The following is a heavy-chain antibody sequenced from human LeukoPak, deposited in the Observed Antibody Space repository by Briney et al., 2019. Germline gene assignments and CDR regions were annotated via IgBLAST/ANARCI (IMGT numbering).Heavy chain of an antibody. V-gene: IGHV1-18*01. CDR3: ARERIQLWFNYYGMDV. Sequence: VSCKAXXYTFTXXGISWVRQAPGQGLEWMGWISAYNGNTNYAQKLQGRVTMTTDTSTSTAYMELRSLRSDERAVDYCARERIQLWFNYYGMDVWGQGTTVTVSS. D-gene: IGHD5-18*01. CDR1: XYTFTXXG. CDR2: ISAYNGNT. J-gene: IGHJ6*02.